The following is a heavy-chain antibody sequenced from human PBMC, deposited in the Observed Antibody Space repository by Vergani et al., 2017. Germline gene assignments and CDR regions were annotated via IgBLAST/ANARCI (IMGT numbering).Heavy chain of an antibody. CDR3: ARFGXSSGWYEAKTYYYYGMDV. V-gene: IGHV5-51*01. CDR2: IYPGDSDT. J-gene: IGHJ6*02. CDR1: GYSFTSYW. D-gene: IGHD6-19*01. Sequence: EVQLVQSGAEVKKPGESLKISCKGSGYSFTSYWIGWVRQMPGKGLEWMGIIYPGDSDTRYSPSFQGQVTISADKSISTAYLQWSSLKASDTAMYYCARFGXSSGWYEAKTYYYYGMDVGGQGTTVTVSS.